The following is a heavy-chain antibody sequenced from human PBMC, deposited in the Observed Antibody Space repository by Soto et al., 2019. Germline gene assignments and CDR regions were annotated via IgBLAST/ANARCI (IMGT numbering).Heavy chain of an antibody. J-gene: IGHJ4*02. Sequence: EVHLLESGGGLVQSGGSLRLSCAASGLAFTNYAMSWDRQAPGKGLEWVSCISNSGGTPYYADSVRGCFSISSDSSQNMLYLQLNNLRPEDTAVYYCAKRKDAGGTGGAALDYWGQGTLVVFSS. V-gene: IGHV3-23*01. CDR3: AKRKDAGGTGGAALDY. CDR2: ISNSGGTP. CDR1: GLAFTNYA. D-gene: IGHD6-13*01.